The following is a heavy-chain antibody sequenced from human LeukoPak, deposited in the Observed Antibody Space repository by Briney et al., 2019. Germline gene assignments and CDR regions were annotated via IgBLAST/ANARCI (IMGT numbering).Heavy chain of an antibody. CDR2: IQDTGIT. CDR1: GDSVSSGY. Sequence: PSETLSLICNVSGDSVSSGYWSWIRQSPAKELEWIGLIQDTGITDYNPSLKSRLLMSLDTSKIQFSLNLRSVPAADTAVYYCAGREHRYSRDWGQGILVTISS. D-gene: IGHD2-15*01. CDR3: AGREHRYSRD. J-gene: IGHJ1*01. V-gene: IGHV4-59*02.